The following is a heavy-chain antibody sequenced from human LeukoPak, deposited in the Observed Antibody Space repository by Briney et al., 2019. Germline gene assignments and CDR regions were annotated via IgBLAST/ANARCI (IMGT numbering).Heavy chain of an antibody. CDR1: GFTFSNYA. J-gene: IGHJ6*03. CDR2: ISGSGGST. Sequence: PGGSLRLSCAASGFTFSNYAMSWVRQAPGMGLEWVSAISGSGGSTYYADSVKGRFTISRDNTNNILYLQMNSLRAEDTAVYYLAKMALTMIVVPYYMDVWGKGTTVTVSS. D-gene: IGHD3-22*01. CDR3: AKMALTMIVVPYYMDV. V-gene: IGHV3-23*01.